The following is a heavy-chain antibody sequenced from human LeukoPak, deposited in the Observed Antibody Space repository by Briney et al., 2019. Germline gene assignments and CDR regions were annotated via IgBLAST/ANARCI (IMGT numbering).Heavy chain of an antibody. CDR1: GFSYSSYA. D-gene: IGHD1-14*01. Sequence: GGSLRLSCVVCGFSYSSYAMAWVREAPGKGLEWVSSISAGGRTYYADSGKGRFTISRDNSKETVFLQMKSLRAKDTAHYYCAKGKVNQDGAFDFWGQGTTVTVSS. CDR3: AKGKVNQDGAFDF. V-gene: IGHV3-23*01. J-gene: IGHJ3*01. CDR2: ISAGGRT.